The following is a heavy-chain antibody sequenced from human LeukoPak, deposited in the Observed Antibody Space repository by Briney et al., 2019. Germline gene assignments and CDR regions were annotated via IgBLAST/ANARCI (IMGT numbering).Heavy chain of an antibody. CDR2: IYTSGRT. CDR3: ARDARQNWYIDL. Sequence: ETLSLPCTVSGVSISSYYWSWIRQPAGKGLEWIGCIYTSGRTNYNPSLKRRVTMSVDTSKNQFSLKLSSVTAADTAVYYCARDARQNWYIDLGGRGSLVTLSS. J-gene: IGHJ2*01. V-gene: IGHV4-4*07. CDR1: GVSISSYY.